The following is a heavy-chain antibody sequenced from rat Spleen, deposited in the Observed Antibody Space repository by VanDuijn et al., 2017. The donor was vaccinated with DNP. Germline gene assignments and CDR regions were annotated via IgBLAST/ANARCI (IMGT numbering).Heavy chain of an antibody. J-gene: IGHJ3*01. Sequence: EVHLVESGGGLVQPGRSLKLSCVASGFTFSKYGMAWVRQAPTKGLEWVASISTSGEYTHYGDSVKGRFTISRDNSKNIQYLQMDSLRSEDTATYYCATGVYGGYEDWFANWGQGTLVTVSS. D-gene: IGHD1-11*01. V-gene: IGHV5S13*01. CDR2: ISTSGEYT. CDR1: GFTFSKYG. CDR3: ATGVYGGYEDWFAN.